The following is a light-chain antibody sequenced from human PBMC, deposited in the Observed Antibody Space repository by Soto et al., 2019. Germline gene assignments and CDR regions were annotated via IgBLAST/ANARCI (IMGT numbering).Light chain of an antibody. V-gene: IGLV3-21*04. CDR3: QVRDSSIDQSV. Sequence: SYELTQPPSVSVAPGKTARITCGGNNIGSKSVHWYQQKPGQAPVLVIYYDSDRPSGIPERFSGSNSGNTATLTISRVEAGDEADYFCQVRDSSIDQSVFGGGTKLTVL. J-gene: IGLJ2*01. CDR2: YDS. CDR1: NIGSKS.